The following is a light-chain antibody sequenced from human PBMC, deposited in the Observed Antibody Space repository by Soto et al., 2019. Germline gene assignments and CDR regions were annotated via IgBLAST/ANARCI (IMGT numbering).Light chain of an antibody. V-gene: IGLV4-60*02. Sequence: QSVLTQSSSASASLGYSVNLTCILSSGHSTYINAWHQHQQGQAPRFLITLDRSGSYNRGSGVPDRFSGSSSGADRYLTISSLQVEDEGDYYCETWYSNPHKVFGGGTKLTVL. CDR3: ETWYSNPHKV. J-gene: IGLJ3*02. CDR2: LDRSGSY. CDR1: SGHSTYI.